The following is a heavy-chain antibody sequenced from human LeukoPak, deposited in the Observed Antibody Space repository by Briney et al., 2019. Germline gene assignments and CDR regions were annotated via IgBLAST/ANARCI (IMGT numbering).Heavy chain of an antibody. CDR2: INPNSGGT. D-gene: IGHD6-19*01. V-gene: IGHV1-2*02. Sequence: GASVEVSCKASGYTFTGYYMHWVRQAPGQGLEWMGWINPNSGGTNYAQKFQGRVTMTRDTSISAAYMELSRLRSDDTAVYYCARLMGSYSSGWYRDYWGQGTLVTVSS. CDR1: GYTFTGYY. CDR3: ARLMGSYSSGWYRDY. J-gene: IGHJ4*02.